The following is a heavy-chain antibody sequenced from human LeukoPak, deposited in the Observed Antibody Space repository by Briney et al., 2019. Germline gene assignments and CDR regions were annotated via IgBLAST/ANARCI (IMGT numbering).Heavy chain of an antibody. J-gene: IGHJ4*02. CDR3: ARDLEPYYYGSGSFDY. CDR2: ISSSSSYT. CDR1: GFTFSDYY. V-gene: IGHV3-11*05. Sequence: PGGSLRLFCAASGFTFSDYYMSWIRQAPGKGLEWVSYISSSSSYTNYADSVKGRFTISRDNAKNSLYLQMNSLRAEDTAVYYCARDLEPYYYGSGSFDYWGQGTLVTVSS. D-gene: IGHD3-10*01.